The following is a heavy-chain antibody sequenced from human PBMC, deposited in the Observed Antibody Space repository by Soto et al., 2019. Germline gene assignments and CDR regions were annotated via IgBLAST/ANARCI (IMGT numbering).Heavy chain of an antibody. J-gene: IGHJ6*02. D-gene: IGHD3-16*01. V-gene: IGHV1-18*01. Sequence: QVQLVQYGDEVKKPGASVKVSCKASGYIFVNYGIAWVRQAPGQGLEWMGWISPYTGNTHSATKVQGRLTMTTDTSTITAYMDLGSLTSDDTAVYYCVMVDNYVTPTPQDVWGQGTTVTVSS. CDR2: ISPYTGNT. CDR3: VMVDNYVTPTPQDV. CDR1: GYIFVNYG.